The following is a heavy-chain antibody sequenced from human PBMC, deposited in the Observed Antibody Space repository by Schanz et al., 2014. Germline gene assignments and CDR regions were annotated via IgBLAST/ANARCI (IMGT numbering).Heavy chain of an antibody. Sequence: QVQLVESGGGVVRPGGSLRLSCAASGFIFSSYGMHWVRQAPGKGLEWVAIISLDGSNQYYADSVKGRFTISRDNSKNTLYLQMNSLRTEDTAVYFCAKSYDTSGYSGFDYWGQGTLVTVSS. D-gene: IGHD3-22*01. CDR2: ISLDGSNQ. J-gene: IGHJ4*02. V-gene: IGHV3-30*18. CDR1: GFIFSSYG. CDR3: AKSYDTSGYSGFDY.